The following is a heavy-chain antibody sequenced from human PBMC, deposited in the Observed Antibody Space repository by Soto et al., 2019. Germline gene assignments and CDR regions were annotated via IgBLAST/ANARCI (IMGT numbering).Heavy chain of an antibody. CDR1: VYTRTELS. CDR3: AGLNYYYGMDV. J-gene: IGHJ6*02. Sequence: ASVTVSCTVSVYTRTELSIHCVRQAPGKGLEWMGGFDPEDGETIYAQKFQGRVTMTEDTSTDTAYMELSSLRSEDTAVYYCAGLNYYYGMDVWGQGTTVTVSS. D-gene: IGHD2-8*01. V-gene: IGHV1-24*01. CDR2: FDPEDGET.